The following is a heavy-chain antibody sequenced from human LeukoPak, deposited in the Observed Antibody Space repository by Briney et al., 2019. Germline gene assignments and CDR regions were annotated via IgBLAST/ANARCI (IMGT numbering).Heavy chain of an antibody. J-gene: IGHJ4*02. V-gene: IGHV4-59*08. CDR2: VYYSGST. Sequence: SETLSLTCTVSGGSMSAYYWSWIRQPPGKGLEWIGYVYYSGSTDYSPSLKSRVAISVDTSKNQFSLKLSSVTAADTAVYYCARQIAMAGKAGFDYWGQGTLVTVSS. CDR3: ARQIAMAGKAGFDY. CDR1: GGSMSAYY. D-gene: IGHD6-19*01.